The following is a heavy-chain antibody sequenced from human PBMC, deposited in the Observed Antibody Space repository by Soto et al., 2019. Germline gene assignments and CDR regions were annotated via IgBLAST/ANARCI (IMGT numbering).Heavy chain of an antibody. CDR1: GFTFDDYG. V-gene: IGHV3-20*04. D-gene: IGHD3-22*01. Sequence: PGGSLRLSCAASGFTFDDYGRSWVRQAPGKGLEWVSGINWNGGSTGYADSVKGRFTISRDNAKNSLYLQMNSLRAEDTALYYCARDSRHYYDSSDGFEKEVELYGMDVWGQGTTVTVSS. CDR2: INWNGGST. CDR3: ARDSRHYYDSSDGFEKEVELYGMDV. J-gene: IGHJ6*02.